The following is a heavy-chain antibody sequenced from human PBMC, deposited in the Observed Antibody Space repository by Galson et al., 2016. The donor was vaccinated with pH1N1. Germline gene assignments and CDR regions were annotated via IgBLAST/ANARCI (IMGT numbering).Heavy chain of an antibody. CDR2: ISHSGST. J-gene: IGHJ6*02. Sequence: QVQLQESGPGLLKPSETLSLTCTVSGGPISGGGTCWTWVRQSPWKGLEWIGDISHSGSTSRNPSLKSRLTLSAETSTNQVSLRLNAVTAADTAVYYCARGYRERLGTGTQFHYSMDDWGPGTTVTVSS. CDR3: ARGYRERLGTGTQFHYSMDD. CDR1: GGPISGGGTC. V-gene: IGHV4-31*03. D-gene: IGHD3/OR15-3a*01.